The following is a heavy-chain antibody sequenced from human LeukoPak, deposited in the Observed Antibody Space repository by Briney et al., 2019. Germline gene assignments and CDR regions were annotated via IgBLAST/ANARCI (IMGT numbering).Heavy chain of an antibody. D-gene: IGHD5-24*01. CDR1: GRSISSYY. J-gene: IGHJ3*02. Sequence: SETLSLTCTVSGRSISSYYWTWIRQPPGKGLEWIGYIYYSESTNYNPSLKSRVTISLDTSKNQFSLKLSSVTAADTAVYYCAGSRDGYAFNIWGQGTMVTVSS. CDR2: IYYSEST. CDR3: AGSRDGYAFNI. V-gene: IGHV4-59*01.